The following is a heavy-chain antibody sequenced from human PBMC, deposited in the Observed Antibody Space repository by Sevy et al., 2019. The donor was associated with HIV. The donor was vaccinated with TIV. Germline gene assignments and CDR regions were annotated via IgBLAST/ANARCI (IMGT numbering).Heavy chain of an antibody. V-gene: IGHV3-23*01. CDR1: GFTFSTYA. Sequence: GSLRLSCAASGFTFSTYAMTWVRQAPGKGLEWVSVISGSGGSTYYADSVKGRFTISRDNSKNTWYLQMNSLRAEDTAVYYCAKDRVSGTYYTGDFDYWGQGTLVTVSS. J-gene: IGHJ4*02. D-gene: IGHD3-10*01. CDR3: AKDRVSGTYYTGDFDY. CDR2: ISGSGGST.